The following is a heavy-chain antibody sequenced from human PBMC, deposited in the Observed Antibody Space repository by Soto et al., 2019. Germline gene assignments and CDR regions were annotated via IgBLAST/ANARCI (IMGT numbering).Heavy chain of an antibody. CDR3: ARGGTSTPVDV. D-gene: IGHD2-2*01. CDR2: MSGSGGST. Sequence: EEQLLESGGGLVQPGGSLRLSCAASGFTFSSYAMSWVRQAPGKGLEWVSAMSGSGGSTYYADSVKGRFTISRDNSKNTVYLQMNSLRGEATFVYYCARGGTSTPVDVWGQGTTVTVSS. J-gene: IGHJ6*02. V-gene: IGHV3-23*01. CDR1: GFTFSSYA.